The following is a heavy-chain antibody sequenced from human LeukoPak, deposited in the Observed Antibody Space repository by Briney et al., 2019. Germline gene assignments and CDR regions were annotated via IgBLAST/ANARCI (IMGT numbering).Heavy chain of an antibody. CDR3: ARGIEATLLYPFDY. J-gene: IGHJ4*02. D-gene: IGHD3-3*01. Sequence: SVKVSCKASGGTSSSYAISWVRQAPGQGLEWMGGIIPIFGTANYAQKFQGRVTITADESTSTAYMELSSLRSEDTAVYYRARGIEATLLYPFDYWGQGTLVTVSS. CDR2: IIPIFGTA. V-gene: IGHV1-69*13. CDR1: GGTSSSYA.